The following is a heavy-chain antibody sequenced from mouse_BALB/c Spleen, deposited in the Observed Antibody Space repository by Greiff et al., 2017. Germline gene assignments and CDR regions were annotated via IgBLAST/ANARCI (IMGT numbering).Heavy chain of an antibody. CDR2: IDPENGNT. Sequence: VQLQQSGAELVRPGALVKLSCKASGFNIKDDYMHWVKQRPEQGLEWIGWIDPENGNTIYDPKFQGKASITADTSSNTAYLQLSSLTSEDTAVYYCASAYDGYLDYWGQGTTLTVSS. V-gene: IGHV14-1*02. CDR3: ASAYDGYLDY. CDR1: GFNIKDDY. J-gene: IGHJ2*01. D-gene: IGHD2-3*01.